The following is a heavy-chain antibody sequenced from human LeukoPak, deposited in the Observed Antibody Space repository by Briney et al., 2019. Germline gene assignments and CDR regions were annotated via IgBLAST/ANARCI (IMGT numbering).Heavy chain of an antibody. Sequence: GGSLRLSCAASGFTFSTYSMNWVRQAPGKGLEWVSYISSSSTTIYYADSVKGRFTISRDNAKNSLYLQMNGLRAEDTAVYYCARDPPYRYGDYGDYWGQGTLVTVSS. V-gene: IGHV3-48*04. CDR2: ISSSSTTI. D-gene: IGHD4-17*01. J-gene: IGHJ4*02. CDR3: ARDPPYRYGDYGDY. CDR1: GFTFSTYS.